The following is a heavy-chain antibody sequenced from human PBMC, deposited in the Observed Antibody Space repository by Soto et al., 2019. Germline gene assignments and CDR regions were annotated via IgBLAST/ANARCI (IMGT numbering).Heavy chain of an antibody. V-gene: IGHV1-69*06. J-gene: IGHJ6*01. Sequence: KVSCKASVGTVSSYAISWVRQAPGQGLEWMGGIIPIFGTANYAQKFQGRVTITADTSLSTAYMALSSMRSEDTAVYYCVRGLQPPRYNYGPSNCYSCYGMGVWGHGTTVTVSS. D-gene: IGHD5-18*01. CDR1: VGTVSSYA. CDR2: IIPIFGTA. CDR3: VRGLQPPRYNYGPSNCYSCYGMGV.